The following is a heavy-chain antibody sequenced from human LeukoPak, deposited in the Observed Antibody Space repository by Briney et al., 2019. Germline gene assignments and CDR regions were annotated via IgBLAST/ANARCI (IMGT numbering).Heavy chain of an antibody. J-gene: IGHJ6*02. CDR2: ISSSSSYI. CDR3: ARTADYYYGMDV. V-gene: IGHV3-21*01. CDR1: GFTFSSYG. D-gene: IGHD5-18*01. Sequence: GGSLRLSCAASGFTFSSYGMNWVRQAPGKGLEWVSSISSSSSYIYYADSVKGRFTISRDNAKNSLYLQMNSLRAEDTAVYYCARTADYYYGMDVWGQGTTVTVSS.